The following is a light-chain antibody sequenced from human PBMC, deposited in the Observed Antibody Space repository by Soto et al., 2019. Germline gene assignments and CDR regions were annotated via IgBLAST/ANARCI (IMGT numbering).Light chain of an antibody. CDR1: SSNIGAGYD. CDR2: GNS. J-gene: IGLJ1*01. Sequence: QSALTQPPSVSGAPGQRVTISCTGSSSNIGAGYDVHWYQQLPGTAPKLLIYGNSNRPSGVPDRFSGSKSGTSASLEITGLQADDEADYYCQSYDNSLSGFYVFGTGTKVTVL. CDR3: QSYDNSLSGFYV. V-gene: IGLV1-40*01.